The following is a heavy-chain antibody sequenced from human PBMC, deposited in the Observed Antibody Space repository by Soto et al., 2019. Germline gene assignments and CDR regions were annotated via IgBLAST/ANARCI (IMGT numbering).Heavy chain of an antibody. Sequence: EVQLVESGGGLVQPGGSLRLSCAVSGFTFGSYWMNWVRPIPGKGLEWVAYIKPDGSATYYVDSVKGQFTISRDNAKNSLYLQMNSLRVEDTSVYYCARAGYCGPGCYYYFDYWGQGTLVTVSS. CDR3: ARAGYCGPGCYYYFDY. V-gene: IGHV3-7*01. J-gene: IGHJ4*02. CDR1: GFTFGSYW. D-gene: IGHD2-21*02. CDR2: IKPDGSAT.